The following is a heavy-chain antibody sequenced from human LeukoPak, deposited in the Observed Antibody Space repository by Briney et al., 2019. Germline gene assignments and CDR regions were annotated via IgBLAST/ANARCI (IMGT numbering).Heavy chain of an antibody. CDR3: ARNVYTLY. Sequence: GGSLRLSCAASGFTFSSYWMSWVRQAPGKGLEWVANINRDGSDKYYVDSVKGRFTISRDNAKNSLYLQMNNLRAEDTAVYYCARNVYTLYWGQGTLVTVSS. V-gene: IGHV3-7*03. D-gene: IGHD5/OR15-5a*01. J-gene: IGHJ4*02. CDR2: INRDGSDK. CDR1: GFTFSSYW.